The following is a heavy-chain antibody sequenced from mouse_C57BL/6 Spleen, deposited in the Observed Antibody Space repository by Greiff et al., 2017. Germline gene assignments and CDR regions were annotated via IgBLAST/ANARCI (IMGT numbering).Heavy chain of an antibody. CDR2: ISNLAYSI. CDR1: GFTFSDYG. V-gene: IGHV5-15*01. D-gene: IGHD2-5*01. J-gene: IGHJ3*01. Sequence: VQLKASGGGLVQPGGSLKLSCAASGFTFSDYGMAWVRQAPRKGPAWVAFISNLAYSIYYADTVTGRFTISRGNAKNTLYLEMSSLRSEDTAMYYCARAYYSNYEGGLAYWGQGTLVTVSA. CDR3: ARAYYSNYEGGLAY.